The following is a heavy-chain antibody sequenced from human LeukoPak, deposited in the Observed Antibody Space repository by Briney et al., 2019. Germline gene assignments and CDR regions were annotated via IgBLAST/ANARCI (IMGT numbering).Heavy chain of an antibody. D-gene: IGHD2-2*01. CDR1: GGSISSSDYF. Sequence: SETLSLTCTVSGGSISSSDYFWGWIRQPPGRGLEWIGSISYTGNTYYNPSLKSRVTISVDTSKDQFSLRLSSVTAADTAVYYCARDAAIAVVPAAKGGAFDIWGQGTMVTVSS. V-gene: IGHV4-39*07. CDR3: ARDAAIAVVPAAKGGAFDI. CDR2: ISYTGNT. J-gene: IGHJ3*02.